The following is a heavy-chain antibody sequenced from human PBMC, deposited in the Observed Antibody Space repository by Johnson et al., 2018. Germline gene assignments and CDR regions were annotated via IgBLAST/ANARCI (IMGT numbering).Heavy chain of an antibody. Sequence: QVQLVESGGGVVQPGGSLRLSCAASGFSFMTYAIHWVRQAPGKGLDWVTFISHDGSNEYYADSVKGRFTISRDNSKNTVYLQMNRLTAEDTAVYYWVRREQKLGLTLFHDGLDIGGPGTKVTVS. V-gene: IGHV3-30-3*01. CDR2: ISHDGSNE. CDR1: GFSFMTYA. D-gene: IGHD6-13*01. J-gene: IGHJ3*02. CDR3: VRREQKLGLTLFHDGLDI.